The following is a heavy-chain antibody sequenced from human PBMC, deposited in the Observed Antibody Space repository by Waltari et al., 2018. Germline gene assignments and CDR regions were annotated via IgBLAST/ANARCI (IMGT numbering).Heavy chain of an antibody. CDR2: IYSGGST. D-gene: IGHD3-10*01. Sequence: EVQLVESGGGLIQPGGSLRLSCAASGFTVSSNYMSWVRQAPGKGLEWVSVIYSGGSTDYADSVKGRFTISRDNSKNTLYLQMNSLRAEDTAVYYCAMGPMVQGVITPLGYWGQGTLVTVSS. CDR1: GFTVSSNY. J-gene: IGHJ4*02. V-gene: IGHV3-53*01. CDR3: AMGPMVQGVITPLGY.